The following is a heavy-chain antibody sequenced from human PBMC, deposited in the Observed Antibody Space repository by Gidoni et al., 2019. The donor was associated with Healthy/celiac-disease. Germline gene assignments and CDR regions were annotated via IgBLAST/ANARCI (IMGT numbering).Heavy chain of an antibody. CDR3: ARDCDSSGYRRPGYYYGMDV. Sequence: QVQLQESGPGLVKPSQPLSLTCPVSGGSISSGGYYWSWIRQPPGKGLEWIGYIYYSGSTYYNPSLKSRVTISVDTSKNQFSLKLSSVTAADTAVYYCARDCDSSGYRRPGYYYGMDVWGQGTTVTVSS. V-gene: IGHV4-31*03. CDR1: GGSISSGGYY. CDR2: IYYSGST. D-gene: IGHD3-22*01. J-gene: IGHJ6*02.